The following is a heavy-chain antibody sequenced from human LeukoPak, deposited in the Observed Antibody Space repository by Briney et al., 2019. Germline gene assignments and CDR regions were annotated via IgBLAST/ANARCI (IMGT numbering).Heavy chain of an antibody. J-gene: IGHJ6*02. CDR2: IYPGDSDT. Sequence: GESLKISCKGSGYSFTSYWIGWVRQMPGKGLEWMGIIYPGDSDTRYSPSFQGQVTISADKSISTAYLQWSSLKASDTAMYYCARGGLRYFGWLPTPQNYYGMDVWGQGTTVTVSS. V-gene: IGHV5-51*01. CDR1: GYSFTSYW. D-gene: IGHD3-9*01. CDR3: ARGGLRYFGWLPTPQNYYGMDV.